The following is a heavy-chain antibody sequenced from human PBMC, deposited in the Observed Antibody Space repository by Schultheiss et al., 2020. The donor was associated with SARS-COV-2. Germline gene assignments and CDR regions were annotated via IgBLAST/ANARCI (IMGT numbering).Heavy chain of an antibody. CDR3: AREPTVATIIRWFDP. D-gene: IGHD5-12*01. Sequence: SETLSLTCAVSGGSITSSNWWSWVRQPPGKGLEWIGEIYHSGSTYYNPSLKSRVTISVDTSKNQFSLRLSSVTAADTAVYYCAREPTVATIIRWFDPWGQGTLVTVSS. CDR1: GGSITSSNW. J-gene: IGHJ5*02. CDR2: IYHSGST. V-gene: IGHV4-4*02.